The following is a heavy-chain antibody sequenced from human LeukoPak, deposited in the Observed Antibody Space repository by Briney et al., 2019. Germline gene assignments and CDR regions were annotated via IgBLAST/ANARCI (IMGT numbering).Heavy chain of an antibody. CDR2: INHNGNVN. D-gene: IGHD3-16*01. CDR3: ARSRGPNTFGGVHDF. J-gene: IGHJ4*02. CDR1: GFTFSSYW. V-gene: IGHV3-7*03. Sequence: GGSLRLSCAASGFTFSSYWMNWARQAPGKGLEWVASINHNGNVNYYVDSVKGRFTISRDNSKNTLYLQMNSLRAEDTAVYYCARSRGPNTFGGVHDFWGQGTLVTVSS.